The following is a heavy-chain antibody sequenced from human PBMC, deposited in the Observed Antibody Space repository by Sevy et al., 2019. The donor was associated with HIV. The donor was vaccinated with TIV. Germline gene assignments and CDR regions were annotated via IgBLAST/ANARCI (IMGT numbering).Heavy chain of an antibody. J-gene: IGHJ4*02. Sequence: GGSLRLSCAASGFTVSSNYMSWVRQAPGKGLEWVSVIYSGGSTYYEDSVKGRFTISRDNSKNTLYLQMNSLRAEDTAVYYCARSLDFWSGYYIDYWGQGTLVTVSS. CDR1: GFTVSSNY. CDR3: ARSLDFWSGYYIDY. V-gene: IGHV3-53*01. CDR2: IYSGGST. D-gene: IGHD3-3*01.